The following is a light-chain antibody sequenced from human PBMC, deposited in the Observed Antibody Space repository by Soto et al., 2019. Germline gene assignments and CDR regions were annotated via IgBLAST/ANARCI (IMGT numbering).Light chain of an antibody. CDR1: SSNIGAGYD. V-gene: IGLV1-40*01. J-gene: IGLJ1*01. CDR2: GNG. Sequence: QSVLTQPPSVSGAPGQRATISCTGSSSNIGAGYDVHWYQQLPGTAPKLLIYGNGNRPSGVPDRFSGSKSGTSASLAITGLQAEDEADYYCQSYDSSLSGSEVFGTGTKVTVL. CDR3: QSYDSSLSGSEV.